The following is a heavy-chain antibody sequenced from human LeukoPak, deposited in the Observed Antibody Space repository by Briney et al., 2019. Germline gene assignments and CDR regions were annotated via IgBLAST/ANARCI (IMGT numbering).Heavy chain of an antibody. CDR1: GFTFSSYA. Sequence: GGSLRLSWAASGFTFSSYAMSWVRQAPGKGLEWVSSGSGSGGSTYYADSVKGRFTISRDNSKNTLYLQMNSLRTQETAVYYCAQDQPPFAWFGEFHYYYRMDLWPQGPRVSVPS. D-gene: IGHD3-10*01. CDR2: GSGSGGST. CDR3: AQDQPPFAWFGEFHYYYRMDL. J-gene: IGHJ6*02. V-gene: IGHV3-23*01.